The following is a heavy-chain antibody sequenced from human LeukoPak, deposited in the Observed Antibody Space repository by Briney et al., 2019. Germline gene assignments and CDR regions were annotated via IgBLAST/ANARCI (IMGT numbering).Heavy chain of an antibody. CDR3: ARITFVVGGYGMDV. Sequence: SQSLSLTCTVAGGSISSYCWSWIRQPPGKGPEWIGYIHYSGGITYYAASLKSRVTISVDTSKNQFSLSLSSVTAADTAVYYCARITFVVGGYGMDVWGQGTTVTVSS. CDR2: IHYSGGIT. D-gene: IGHD2-21*01. CDR1: GGSISSYC. V-gene: IGHV4-59*08. J-gene: IGHJ6*02.